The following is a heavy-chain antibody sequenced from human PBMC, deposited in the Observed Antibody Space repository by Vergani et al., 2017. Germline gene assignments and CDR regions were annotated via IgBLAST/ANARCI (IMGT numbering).Heavy chain of an antibody. J-gene: IGHJ4*02. D-gene: IGHD3-10*01. V-gene: IGHV3-43*01. CDR1: GFTFDDYT. CDR2: ISWDGGST. Sequence: VQLVESGGGVVQPGGSLRLSCAASGFTFDDYTMHWVRQAPGKGLEWVSLISWDGGSTYYADSVKGRFTISRDNSKNSLYLQMNSLRTEDTALYYCAKEWGGSGSYYNSPPDYWGQGTLVTVSS. CDR3: AKEWGGSGSYYNSPPDY.